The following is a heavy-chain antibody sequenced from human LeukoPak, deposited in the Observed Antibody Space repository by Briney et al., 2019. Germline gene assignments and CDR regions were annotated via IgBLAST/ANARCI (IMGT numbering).Heavy chain of an antibody. CDR3: ARGHYYDSSGYFYYYMDV. V-gene: IGHV4-39*07. Sequence: PSETLSLTCTVSGDSISSSNCYWGWIRQPPGNGLEWIGSIYFSGGTYYNASLKSRVTISVDTSKNQFSLKLSSVTAADTAVYYCARGHYYDSSGYFYYYMDVWGKGTTVTVSS. CDR2: IYFSGGT. J-gene: IGHJ6*03. D-gene: IGHD3-22*01. CDR1: GDSISSSNCY.